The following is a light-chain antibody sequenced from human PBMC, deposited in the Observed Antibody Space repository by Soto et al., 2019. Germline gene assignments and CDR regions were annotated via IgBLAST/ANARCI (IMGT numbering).Light chain of an antibody. CDR3: SSYTSSSTQVF. Sequence: QSALTQPASVSGSPGQSITISCTGTSSDVGGYDYVSWYQHHPGKAPKLMIYEVSNRPSGVSNRFSGSKSGNTASLIISGLQAEDEADYYCSSYTSSSTQVFFGGGTKLTVL. V-gene: IGLV2-14*01. CDR1: SSDVGGYDY. J-gene: IGLJ2*01. CDR2: EVS.